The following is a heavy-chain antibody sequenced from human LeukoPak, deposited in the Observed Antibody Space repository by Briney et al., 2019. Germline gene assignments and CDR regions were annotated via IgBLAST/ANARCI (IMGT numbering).Heavy chain of an antibody. D-gene: IGHD2-2*01. J-gene: IGHJ5*02. CDR2: IYYSGST. Sequence: SETLSLTCTVSGGSISHYYWSWIRQPPGKGLEWIGYIYYSGSTNYNPSLKSRVTISVDTSKNQFSLKLSSVTAADTAVYYCTRLTVPLRFDPWGQGTLVTVSS. CDR1: GGSISHYY. CDR3: TRLTVPLRFDP. V-gene: IGHV4-59*01.